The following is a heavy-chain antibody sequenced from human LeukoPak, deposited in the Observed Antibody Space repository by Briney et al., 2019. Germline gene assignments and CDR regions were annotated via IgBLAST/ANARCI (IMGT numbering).Heavy chain of an antibody. Sequence: PGGSLRLSCAASGITFSSYWMNWVRQVPGKGLEWVANIKQDGSEKYYVDSVKGRFTISRDNAKNSLYLQMNSLRAEDTAVYYCTTEYVLLWFGELYRYDYWGQGTLVTVSS. CDR3: TTEYVLLWFGELYRYDY. CDR1: GITFSSYW. V-gene: IGHV3-7*01. D-gene: IGHD3-10*01. J-gene: IGHJ4*02. CDR2: IKQDGSEK.